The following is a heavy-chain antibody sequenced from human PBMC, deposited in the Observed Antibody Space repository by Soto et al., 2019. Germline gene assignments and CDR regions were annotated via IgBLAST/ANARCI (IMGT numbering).Heavy chain of an antibody. V-gene: IGHV4-31*03. CDR3: ARGTGSSWEYYYYGMDV. CDR1: GGSISSGGYY. D-gene: IGHD6-13*01. CDR2: IYYRGST. Sequence: SETLSLTCTVSGGSISSGGYYWSWIRQHPGKGLEWIGYIYYRGSTYYNPSLKSRVTISVDTSKNQFSLKLSSVTAADTAVYYCARGTGSSWEYYYYGMDVWGQGTTVTVSS. J-gene: IGHJ6*02.